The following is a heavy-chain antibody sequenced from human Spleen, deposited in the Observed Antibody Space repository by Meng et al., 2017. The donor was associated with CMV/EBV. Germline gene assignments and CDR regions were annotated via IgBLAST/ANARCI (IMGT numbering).Heavy chain of an antibody. CDR3: ASFDHIPRRNYFDY. Sequence: VPLQESGPGLVDPSHTRSLTCTVSGASMGSVNYYWSWIRHPPGKGLEWIGYIHHSGSAYYNPSLKSRVSISVDTSKNQFSLNLNSMTAADTAVYYCASFDHIPRRNYFDYWGQGTLVTVSS. CDR2: IHHSGSA. D-gene: IGHD2-21*01. V-gene: IGHV4-30-4*01. J-gene: IGHJ4*02. CDR1: GASMGSVNYY.